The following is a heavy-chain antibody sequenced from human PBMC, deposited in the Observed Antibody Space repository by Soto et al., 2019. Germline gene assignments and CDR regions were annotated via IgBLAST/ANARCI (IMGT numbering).Heavy chain of an antibody. Sequence: QVQLVQSGAEVKKPGSSVKVSCKASGGTFSSYAISWVRQAPGQGLEWMGGIIPIFGTANYAQKFQGRVTITADESTSTAYMELSSLRSEDTAVYYCSSESRARITMIGVPIPGYFQHWGQGTLVTVSS. V-gene: IGHV1-69*12. CDR2: IIPIFGTA. J-gene: IGHJ1*01. CDR1: GGTFSSYA. D-gene: IGHD3-22*01. CDR3: SSESRARITMIGVPIPGYFQH.